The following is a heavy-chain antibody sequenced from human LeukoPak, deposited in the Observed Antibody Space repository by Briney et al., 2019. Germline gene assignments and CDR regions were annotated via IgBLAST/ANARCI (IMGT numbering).Heavy chain of an antibody. D-gene: IGHD3-3*01. CDR2: IYYSGST. CDR1: GGSISSYY. J-gene: IGHJ4*02. V-gene: IGHV4-59*08. Sequence: SETLSLTCTVSGGSISSYYWSWIRQPPGKGLEWIGYIYYSGSTNYNPSLKSRVTISVDTSKNQFSLKLSSVTAADTAVYYCATTKGPYYHFWSGYYTSWGQGTLVTVSS. CDR3: ATTKGPYYHFWSGYYTS.